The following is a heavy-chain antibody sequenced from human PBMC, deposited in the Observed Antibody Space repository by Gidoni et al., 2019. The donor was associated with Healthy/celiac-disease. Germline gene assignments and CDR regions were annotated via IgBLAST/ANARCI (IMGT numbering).Heavy chain of an antibody. V-gene: IGHV3-23*01. CDR3: AKDTAPSIAARHFDY. CDR1: GFTFSSYA. CDR2: SSCSGGST. J-gene: IGHJ4*02. Sequence: EVQLLESGGGLVQPGGSLRLSCAASGFTFSSYAMSWVRQAPGKGLECVSASSCSGGSTYYADSVKGRFTISRDNSKNTLYLQMNSLRAEDTAVYYCAKDTAPSIAARHFDYWGQGTLVTVSS. D-gene: IGHD6-6*01.